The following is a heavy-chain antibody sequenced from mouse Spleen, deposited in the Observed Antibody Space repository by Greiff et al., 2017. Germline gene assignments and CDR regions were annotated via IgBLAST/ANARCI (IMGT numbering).Heavy chain of an antibody. CDR3: AKRGNWDYFDY. J-gene: IGHJ2*01. D-gene: IGHD4-1*01. CDR2: IYPGDGDT. V-gene: IGHV1-82*01. CDR1: GYAFSSSW. Sequence: VQRVESGPELVKPGASVKISCKASGYAFSSSWMNWVKQRPGKGLEWIGRIYPGDGDTNYNGKFKGKATLTADKSSSTAYMQLSSLTSEDSAVYFCAKRGNWDYFDYWGQGTTLTVSS.